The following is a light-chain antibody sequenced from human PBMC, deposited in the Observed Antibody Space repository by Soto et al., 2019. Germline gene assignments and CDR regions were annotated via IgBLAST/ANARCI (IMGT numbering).Light chain of an antibody. CDR3: AAWDDSLSGPGV. CDR1: SSDVGGYNY. J-gene: IGLJ1*01. V-gene: IGLV2-11*01. Sequence: QSALTQPRSVSGSPGQSVTISCTGTSSDVGGYNYVSWYQQHPGKAPKLLIYDVSKRPSGVPDRFSGSKSGNTASLSISGLQAEDEVDYYCAAWDDSLSGPGVFGTGTKVTVL. CDR2: DVS.